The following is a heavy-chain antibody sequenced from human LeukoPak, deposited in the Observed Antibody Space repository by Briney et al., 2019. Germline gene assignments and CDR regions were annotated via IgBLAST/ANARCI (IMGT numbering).Heavy chain of an antibody. CDR1: GFTFSSHW. CDR3: ASRAGYSSSWSAFDY. CDR2: IKQDGSEK. Sequence: PGGSLRLSCAASGFTFSSHWMSWVRQAPGKGLEWVASIKQDGSEKYYVDSVKGRFTISRDNAKNSLYLQMDSLRAEDTAVYYCASRAGYSSSWSAFDYWGQGTLVTVSS. J-gene: IGHJ4*02. V-gene: IGHV3-7*05. D-gene: IGHD6-13*01.